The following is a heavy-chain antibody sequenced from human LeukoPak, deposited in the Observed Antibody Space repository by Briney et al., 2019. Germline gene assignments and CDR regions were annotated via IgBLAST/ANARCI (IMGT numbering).Heavy chain of an antibody. V-gene: IGHV1-8*01. Sequence: ASVKVSCKASGYTFTSYDINWVRQATGQGLEWMGWMNPNSGNTGYAQKFQGRVTMTRNTSINTAYMELSSLGSEGTAVYYCARPMYSSSWYLPGYWGQGTLVTVSS. D-gene: IGHD6-13*01. J-gene: IGHJ4*02. CDR3: ARPMYSSSWYLPGY. CDR1: GYTFTSYD. CDR2: MNPNSGNT.